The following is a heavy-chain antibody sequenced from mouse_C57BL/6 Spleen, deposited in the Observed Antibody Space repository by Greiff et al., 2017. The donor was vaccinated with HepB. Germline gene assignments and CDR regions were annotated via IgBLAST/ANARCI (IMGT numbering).Heavy chain of an antibody. CDR1: GYTFTDYE. Sequence: VQVVESGAELVRPGASVTLSCKASGYTFTDYEMHWVKQTPVHGLEWIGAIDPETGGTAYNQKFKGKAILTADKSSSTAYMELRSLTSEDSAVYYCTRGYPFDYWGQGTTLTVSS. V-gene: IGHV1-15*01. CDR2: IDPETGGT. D-gene: IGHD1-2*01. CDR3: TRGYPFDY. J-gene: IGHJ2*01.